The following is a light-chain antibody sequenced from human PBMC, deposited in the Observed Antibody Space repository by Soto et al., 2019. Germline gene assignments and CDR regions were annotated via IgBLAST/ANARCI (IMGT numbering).Light chain of an antibody. CDR1: ESSSRW. CDR3: QQHNSFSIT. CDR2: KAS. Sequence: IHMTQSPSTLSASVGDRVTINCRAGESSSRWLAWYQQKPGKAPKLLIYKASSLESGVPSRWSGSGSGTECTLTINSLQADDFSTYDCQQHNSFSITVCQGTRLENK. V-gene: IGKV1-5*03. J-gene: IGKJ5*01.